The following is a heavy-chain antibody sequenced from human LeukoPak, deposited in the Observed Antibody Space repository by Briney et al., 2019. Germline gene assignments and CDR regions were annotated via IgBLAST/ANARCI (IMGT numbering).Heavy chain of an antibody. CDR1: GSIFTSYW. V-gene: IGHV5-51*01. D-gene: IGHD6-19*01. J-gene: IGHJ4*02. CDR2: IYPGDSDT. CDR3: ARLRKAGGGYYFDY. Sequence: GAALEISCEGSGSIFTSYWIGWGRQLAGKGLEWMGIIYPGDSDTCDKPSLRGLVTISADKSISTAYLQWSSLKASDTAMYYCARLRKAGGGYYFDYWGQGTLVTVSS.